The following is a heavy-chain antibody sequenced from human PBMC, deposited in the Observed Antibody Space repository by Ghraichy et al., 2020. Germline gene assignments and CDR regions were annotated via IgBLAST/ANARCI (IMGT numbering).Heavy chain of an antibody. V-gene: IGHV3-53*01. J-gene: IGHJ4*02. CDR3: ARYMTGAGTYYFDY. CDR2: IYSSGST. CDR1: GFTLSSNY. D-gene: IGHD1-1*01. Sequence: GGSLRLSCAASGFTLSSNYMSWVRQAPGKGLEWVSVIYSSGSTYYADSVKGRFTISRDDSKNTVYLQMNSLRAEDPAVYYCARYMTGAGTYYFDYWGQGTLVTVSS.